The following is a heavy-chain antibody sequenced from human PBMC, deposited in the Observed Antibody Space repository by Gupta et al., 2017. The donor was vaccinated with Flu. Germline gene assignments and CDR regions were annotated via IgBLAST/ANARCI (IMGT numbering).Heavy chain of an antibody. CDR2: ITSIGGTV. Sequence: KGLVVLAYITSIGGTVFYEESVKGRFTVSRDNGKNSLYLDMSSLRADDTATYYCSRDRRDLDKGYYYDYMDVWGKGATVTVSS. D-gene: IGHD2-15*01. CDR3: SRDRRDLDKGYYYDYMDV. J-gene: IGHJ6*03. V-gene: IGHV3-11*01.